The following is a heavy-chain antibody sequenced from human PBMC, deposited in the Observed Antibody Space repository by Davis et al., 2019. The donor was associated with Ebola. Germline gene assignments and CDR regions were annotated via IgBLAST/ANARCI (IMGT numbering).Heavy chain of an antibody. Sequence: GGSLRLSCAASGFPFSTYSMNWVRQAPGKGLEWVSSISTTVDYMYYAESVQGRFTISRDNGKNLLYLQMDNLRVEDTAVYYCARRGPFYNDLYYSGMDAWGKGTPVTVSS. CDR2: ISTTVDYM. D-gene: IGHD3-3*01. J-gene: IGHJ6*04. V-gene: IGHV3-21*01. CDR3: ARRGPFYNDLYYSGMDA. CDR1: GFPFSTYS.